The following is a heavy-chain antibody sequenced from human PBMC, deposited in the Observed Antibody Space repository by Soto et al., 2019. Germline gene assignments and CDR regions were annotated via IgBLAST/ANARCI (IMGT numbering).Heavy chain of an antibody. V-gene: IGHV1-69*12. CDR2: IVPLFGTA. CDR3: ARDGDPGYSFGGGPMGGGRVAR. J-gene: IGHJ5*02. CDR1: GGTFGNTA. Sequence: QVQLVQSGAEVKEPGSSVNVSCKTSGGTFGNTAVTWVRQVPGQGLEWIGGIVPLFGTANYAQKFRGRVMITADESTRAAYMDVCSVRSDDTAIYYCARDGDPGYSFGGGPMGGGRVARWGPGPVVPASS. D-gene: IGHD2-21*01.